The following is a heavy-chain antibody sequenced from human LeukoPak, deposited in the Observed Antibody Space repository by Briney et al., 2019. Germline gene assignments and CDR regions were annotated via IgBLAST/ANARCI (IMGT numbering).Heavy chain of an antibody. CDR3: ASKTAAAGFY. J-gene: IGHJ4*02. Sequence: ASVKVSCKASGYTFTGYYMHWVRQAPGQGLEWMGWINPNSGGTNYAQKFQGRVTMARDTSISTAHMELSRLRSDDTAVYYCASKTAAAGFYWGQGTLVTVSS. D-gene: IGHD6-13*01. CDR2: INPNSGGT. CDR1: GYTFTGYY. V-gene: IGHV1-2*02.